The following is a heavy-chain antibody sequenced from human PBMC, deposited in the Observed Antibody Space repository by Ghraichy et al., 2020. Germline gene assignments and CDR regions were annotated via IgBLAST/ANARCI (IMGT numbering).Heavy chain of an antibody. Sequence: GGSLRLSCAASGFTFSSYAMSWVRQAPGKGLEWVSAISGSGGSTYYADSVKGRFTISRDNSKNTLYLQMNSLRAEDTAVYYCAKVEYGGNSAGGGLDYWGQGTLVTVSS. CDR2: ISGSGGST. V-gene: IGHV3-23*01. J-gene: IGHJ4*02. D-gene: IGHD4-23*01. CDR3: AKVEYGGNSAGGGLDY. CDR1: GFTFSSYA.